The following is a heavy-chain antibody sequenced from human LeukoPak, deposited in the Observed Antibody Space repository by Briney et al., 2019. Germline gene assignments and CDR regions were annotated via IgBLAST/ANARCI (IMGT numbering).Heavy chain of an antibody. CDR1: GFTFSSYE. CDR3: VRQYYYGSGSYLWAPDY. D-gene: IGHD3-10*01. CDR2: ISSSGSTI. V-gene: IGHV3-48*03. J-gene: IGHJ4*02. Sequence: GGSLRLSCAASGFTFSSYEMNWVRQAPGKGLEWVSYISSSGSTIYYADSVKGRFTSSRDNVKNSLYLQMNSLRAEDTAVYYCVRQYYYGSGSYLWAPDYWGQGTLVTVSS.